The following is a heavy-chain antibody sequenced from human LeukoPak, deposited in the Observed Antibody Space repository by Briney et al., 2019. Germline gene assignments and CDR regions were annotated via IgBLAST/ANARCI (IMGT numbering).Heavy chain of an antibody. V-gene: IGHV3-21*01. D-gene: IGHD2/OR15-2a*01. Sequence: KPGESLRLSCAASGFTFSSYSMNWVRQAPGKGLEWVSSISSSSSYIYYADSVKGRFTISRDNAKNSLYLQMNSLRAEDTAVYYCARGPTRANSTDYWGQGALVTVSS. CDR1: GFTFSSYS. CDR2: ISSSSSYI. J-gene: IGHJ4*02. CDR3: ARGPTRANSTDY.